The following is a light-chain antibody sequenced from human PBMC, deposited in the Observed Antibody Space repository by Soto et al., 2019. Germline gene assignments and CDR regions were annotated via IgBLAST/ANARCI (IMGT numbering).Light chain of an antibody. J-gene: IGKJ1*01. CDR3: QQYYSTPPVT. CDR1: QNVLYSSNNKNY. V-gene: IGKV4-1*01. CDR2: WAS. Sequence: DIVMTQSPDSLAVSLGDRASINCKSSQNVLYSSNNKNYLAWYQQKPGQPPKLLIYWASTRESGVPDRFSGSGSGTDFTLTISSLQAEDVAGYYCQQYYSTPPVTFGQGTKVEIK.